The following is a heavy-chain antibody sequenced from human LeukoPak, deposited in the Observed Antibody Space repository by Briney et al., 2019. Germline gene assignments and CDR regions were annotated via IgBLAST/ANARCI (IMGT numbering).Heavy chain of an antibody. V-gene: IGHV4-30-2*01. D-gene: IGHD5-18*01. J-gene: IGHJ4*02. Sequence: SETLSLTCAVSGGSISSGGYSWSWIRQPPGRGLEWIGYIYHSGSTYYNPSLKSRVTISVDRSKNQFSLKLSSVTAADTAVYYCARGSRYSYGLWGQGTLVTVSS. CDR2: IYHSGST. CDR1: GGSISSGGYS. CDR3: ARGSRYSYGL.